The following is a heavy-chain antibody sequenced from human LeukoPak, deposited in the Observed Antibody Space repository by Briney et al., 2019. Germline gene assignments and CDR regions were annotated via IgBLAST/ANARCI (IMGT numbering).Heavy chain of an antibody. V-gene: IGHV1-18*01. J-gene: IGHJ4*02. CDR2: ISTYDDNI. CDR1: GYTFTTYG. CDR3: TRETYSNILTGTDY. D-gene: IGHD3-9*01. Sequence: ASVKVSCKASGYTFTTYGLSWVRQAPGQGLEWLGWISTYDDNIKYAQSLQGRLTLTIDTSTSTANMELRSLTSDDTAVYYCTRETYSNILTGTDYWGPGTLVTVSS.